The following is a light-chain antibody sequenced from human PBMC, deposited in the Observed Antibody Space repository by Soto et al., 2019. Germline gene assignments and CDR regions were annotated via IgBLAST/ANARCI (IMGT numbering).Light chain of an antibody. J-gene: IGKJ5*01. CDR3: QKYNSALLVA. Sequence: IQMTQSPSSLSASIGDRVTITCRASQGISNYLAWYQQKPGKVPKLLIYAASTLQSGVPSRFSGSGSGTDFTLTISSLQHEDVATYYCQKYNSALLVAFGQGTRLEIK. CDR2: AAS. CDR1: QGISNY. V-gene: IGKV1-27*01.